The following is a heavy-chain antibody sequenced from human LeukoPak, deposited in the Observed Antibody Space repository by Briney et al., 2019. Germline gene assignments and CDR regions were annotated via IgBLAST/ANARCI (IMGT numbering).Heavy chain of an antibody. Sequence: PGGSLRLSCAASGFTFSSYAMHWVRQAPGKGLEWVAVISYDGSNKYYADSVKGRFTISRDNSKNTLYLQMNSLRAEDTAVYYCAVSRIQLWFDYWGQGTLVTVSS. D-gene: IGHD5-18*01. V-gene: IGHV3-30*04. CDR1: GFTFSSYA. CDR2: ISYDGSNK. CDR3: AVSRIQLWFDY. J-gene: IGHJ4*02.